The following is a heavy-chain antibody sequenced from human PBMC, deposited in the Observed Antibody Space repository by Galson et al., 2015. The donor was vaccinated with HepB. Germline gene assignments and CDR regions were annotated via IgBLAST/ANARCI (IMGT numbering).Heavy chain of an antibody. Sequence: SLRLSCAASGFTFSNTWMNWVRQVPGKGLEWVGRIRSKAAGGTTDFAAPVKGRFTISRDDPKNMLYLEMNSLKSEDTAVYYCATGRGISGPNNYCDDWGQGTLVTVSS. CDR3: ATGRGISGPNNYCDD. V-gene: IGHV3-15*01. D-gene: IGHD3-10*01. CDR2: IRSKAAGGTT. CDR1: GFTFSNTW. J-gene: IGHJ4*02.